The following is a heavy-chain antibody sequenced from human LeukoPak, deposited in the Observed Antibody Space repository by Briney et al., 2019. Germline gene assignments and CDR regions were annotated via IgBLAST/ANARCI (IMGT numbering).Heavy chain of an antibody. CDR2: ISGTSSYI. J-gene: IGHJ4*02. D-gene: IGHD3-10*01. CDR1: GFTFSIYS. V-gene: IGHV3-21*01. CDR3: ARGEYGSGSYHIDY. Sequence: GGSLRLSCAASGFTFSIYSMNWVRQAPGKGLEWVSFISGTSSYIYYADSVKGRFTISRDNAKNSLYLQMHSLRAEDTAVYYCARGEYGSGSYHIDYWGQGTLVTVSS.